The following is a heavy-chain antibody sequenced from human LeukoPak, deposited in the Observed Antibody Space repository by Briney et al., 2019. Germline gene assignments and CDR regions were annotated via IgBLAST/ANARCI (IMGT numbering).Heavy chain of an antibody. CDR2: ISAYKGNT. Sequence: GASETVSRKASVYTFTSYGNSWVRQAPGQGLERIGEISAYKGNTNYAQKLQGRVNMTTDTSTSTAYMELRSLRSDDTAVYYCARIIAAAGTEMDYWGQGTLVTVSS. CDR3: ARIIAAAGTEMDY. CDR1: VYTFTSYG. D-gene: IGHD6-13*01. V-gene: IGHV1-18*04. J-gene: IGHJ4*02.